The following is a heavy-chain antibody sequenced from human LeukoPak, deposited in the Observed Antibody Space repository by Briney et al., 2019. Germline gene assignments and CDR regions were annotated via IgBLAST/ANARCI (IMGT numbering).Heavy chain of an antibody. J-gene: IGHJ3*02. CDR3: AKDFYAYAVTGAFDI. V-gene: IGHV3-30*18. CDR1: GFTFSSYG. D-gene: IGHD2/OR15-2a*01. Sequence: PGGSLRLSCAASGFTFSSYGMHWVRQAPGKGLEWVAVISYDGSNKYYADSVKGRFTISRDNSKNTLYLQMNSLRAEDTAVYYCAKDFYAYAVTGAFDIWGQGTMVTVSS. CDR2: ISYDGSNK.